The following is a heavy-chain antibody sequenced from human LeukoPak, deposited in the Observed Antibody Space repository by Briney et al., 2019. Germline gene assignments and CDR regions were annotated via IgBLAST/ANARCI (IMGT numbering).Heavy chain of an antibody. V-gene: IGHV3-53*01. CDR1: GFTVSSNY. CDR2: IYSGGST. J-gene: IGHJ4*02. D-gene: IGHD5-12*01. CDR3: ARVYSGYDGGDY. Sequence: GGSLRLSCAASGFTVSSNYMSWVRQAPGKGLEWVSVIYSGGSTYYADSVKGRFTISRDNSKNTLYLQMNSLRAEDTAVYYCARVYSGYDGGDYWGQGTLVTVSS.